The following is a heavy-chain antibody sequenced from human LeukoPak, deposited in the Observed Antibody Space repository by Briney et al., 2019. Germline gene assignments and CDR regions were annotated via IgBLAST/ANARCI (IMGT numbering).Heavy chain of an antibody. CDR1: GGTLRTYA. J-gene: IGHJ4*02. Sequence: SSVKVSCKASGGTLRTYAVSWVRQAPGQGLEWVGGIIPIFDTEDCAQKFQGRVTIITDEFTDTAYMELSSLRSDDTAVYYCARGFVVKPARYYFDSWGQGTLVTVSS. V-gene: IGHV1-69*05. CDR2: IIPIFDTE. CDR3: ARGFVVKPARYYFDS. D-gene: IGHD2-2*01.